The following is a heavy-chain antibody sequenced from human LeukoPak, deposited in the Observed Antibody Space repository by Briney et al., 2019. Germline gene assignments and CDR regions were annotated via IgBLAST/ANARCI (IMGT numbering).Heavy chain of an antibody. CDR2: IIPIFGTA. V-gene: IGHV1-69*13. CDR1: GGTFSSYA. Sequence: SVKVSCKASGGTFSSYAISWVRQAPGQGLERMGGIIPIFGTANYAQKFQGRVTITAGESTSTAYMELSSLRSEDTAVYYCARESDFWSGEFDYWGQGTLVTVSS. CDR3: ARESDFWSGEFDY. D-gene: IGHD3-3*01. J-gene: IGHJ4*02.